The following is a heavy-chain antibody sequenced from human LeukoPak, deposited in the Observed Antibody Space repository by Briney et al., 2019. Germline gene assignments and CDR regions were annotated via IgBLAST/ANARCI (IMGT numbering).Heavy chain of an antibody. J-gene: IGHJ4*02. CDR2: MNPKSSNT. D-gene: IGHD3-16*01. Sequence: ASVKVSCKASGYTFTSYDSNWVRQATGQGLEWMGWMNPKSSNTGYAQKFQGRVTMTRNTSISTAYMELSSLRSEDTAVYYCARRAMITFGGVMLQYWGQGTLVTVSS. V-gene: IGHV1-8*01. CDR3: ARRAMITFGGVMLQY. CDR1: GYTFTSYD.